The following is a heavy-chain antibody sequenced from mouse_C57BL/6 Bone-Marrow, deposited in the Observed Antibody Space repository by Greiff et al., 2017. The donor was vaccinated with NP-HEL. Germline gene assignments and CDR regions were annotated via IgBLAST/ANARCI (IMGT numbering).Heavy chain of an antibody. J-gene: IGHJ4*01. CDR3: ARSGGNYPYYYAMDY. Sequence: QVQLQQPGAELVKPGASVKLSCKASGYTFTSYWMQWVKQRPGQGLEWIGEIDPSDSYTNYNQKFKGKATLTVDTSSSTAYMQLSSLTSEDSAVYYCARSGGNYPYYYAMDYWGQGTSVTVSS. CDR1: GYTFTSYW. D-gene: IGHD2-1*01. V-gene: IGHV1-50*01. CDR2: IDPSDSYT.